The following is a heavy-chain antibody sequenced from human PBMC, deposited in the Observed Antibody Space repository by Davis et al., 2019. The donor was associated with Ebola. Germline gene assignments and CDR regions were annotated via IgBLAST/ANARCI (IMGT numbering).Heavy chain of an antibody. V-gene: IGHV4-39*07. CDR1: GGSISSSSYY. Sequence: MPSETLSLTCTVSGGSISSSSYYWGWIRQPPGKGLEWIGSIYYSGSTYYNPSLKSRVTISVDTSKNQFSLKLSSVTAADTAVYYCARAPITMIRGLVKGFDFWGQGTLVTVSS. J-gene: IGHJ4*02. CDR3: ARAPITMIRGLVKGFDF. CDR2: IYYSGST. D-gene: IGHD3-10*01.